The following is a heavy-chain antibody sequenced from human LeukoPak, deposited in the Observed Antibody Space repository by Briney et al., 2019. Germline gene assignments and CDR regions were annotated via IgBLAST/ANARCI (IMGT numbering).Heavy chain of an antibody. V-gene: IGHV4-38-2*02. CDR1: GYSISSGYY. Sequence: SETLSLTCTVSGYSISSGYYWGWIRQPPGKGLEWIGSIYHSGSTLYNPSLKSRVTISVVTSKNQFSLQLSSVTAADTAVYYCARVYWSYYYYMDVWGKGTTVTVSS. J-gene: IGHJ6*03. CDR2: IYHSGST. D-gene: IGHD2-8*02. CDR3: ARVYWSYYYYMDV.